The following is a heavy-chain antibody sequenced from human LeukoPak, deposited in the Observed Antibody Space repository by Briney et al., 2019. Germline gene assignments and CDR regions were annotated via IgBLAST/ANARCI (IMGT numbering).Heavy chain of an antibody. V-gene: IGHV4-59*01. CDR1: GGPISSYY. CDR3: ARDPLDGGNGMDV. D-gene: IGHD4-23*01. J-gene: IGHJ6*02. Sequence: PSETLSLTCTVSGGPISSYYWNWIRQPPGRGLEWIGYIYYSGNTNYNPSLKSRVTISVDTSKNQFSLKLSSVTAADTAVYYCARDPLDGGNGMDVWGQGTTVTVSS. CDR2: IYYSGNT.